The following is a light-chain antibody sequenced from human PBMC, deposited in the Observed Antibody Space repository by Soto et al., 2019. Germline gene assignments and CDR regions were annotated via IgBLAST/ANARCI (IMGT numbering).Light chain of an antibody. Sequence: QSVLTQPPSVSAAPGQKVTISCSGSSSNIGNNYVSSYQQLPGTAPKLLMYDNNKKPPAIPDRFSGSTSGTSATLGITGLQTGDEDDYYCGTWDSSLSAVVFGGGTKLTVL. CDR1: SSNIGNNY. CDR3: GTWDSSLSAVV. CDR2: DNN. J-gene: IGLJ2*01. V-gene: IGLV1-51*01.